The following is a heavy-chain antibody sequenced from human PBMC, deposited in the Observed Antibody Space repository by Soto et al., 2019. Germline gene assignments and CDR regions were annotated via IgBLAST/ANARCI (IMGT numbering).Heavy chain of an antibody. CDR2: IYYSGST. J-gene: IGHJ4*02. D-gene: IGHD5-18*01. CDR3: ARHPDTHFKVFDPYLDY. CDR1: GGSISSYY. Sequence: SETLSLTCTVSGGSISSYYWSWIRQPPGKGLEWIGYIYYSGSTNYNPSLKSRVTISVDTSKNQFSLKLSSVTAADTAVYYCARHPDTHFKVFDPYLDYWGQGTLVTVSS. V-gene: IGHV4-59*01.